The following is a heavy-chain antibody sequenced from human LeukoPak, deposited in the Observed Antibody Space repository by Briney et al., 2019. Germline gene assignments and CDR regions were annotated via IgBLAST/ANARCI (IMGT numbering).Heavy chain of an antibody. CDR1: GFTFSGAW. CDR3: ARVSGPGMNEYFHL. V-gene: IGHV3-74*01. CDR2: INNDGTTT. J-gene: IGHJ1*01. D-gene: IGHD3-10*01. Sequence: PGGSLRLSCAPSGFTFSGAWLHWVRQAPGKGLVWVSRINNDGTTTKYADSVKGRFTISRDNAKNTLYLQMNSLRAEDTAVNYCARVSGPGMNEYFHLWGQGTLVTVSS.